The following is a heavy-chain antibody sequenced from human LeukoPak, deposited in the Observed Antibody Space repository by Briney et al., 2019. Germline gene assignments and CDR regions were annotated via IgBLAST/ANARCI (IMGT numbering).Heavy chain of an antibody. CDR1: GFTFSSYS. D-gene: IGHD3-10*01. CDR3: ASFGGVHGSGSYQGYVDY. V-gene: IGHV3-21*01. Sequence: PGGSLRLSCAASGFTFSSYSMNWVRQAPGKGLEWVSSISSSSSYIYYADSVKGRFTISRDNAKNSLYLQMNSLRAEDTAVYYCASFGGVHGSGSYQGYVDYWGQGTLVTVSS. CDR2: ISSSSSYI. J-gene: IGHJ4*02.